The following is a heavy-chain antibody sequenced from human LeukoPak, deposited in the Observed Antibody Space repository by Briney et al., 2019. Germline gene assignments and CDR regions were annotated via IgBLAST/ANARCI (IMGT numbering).Heavy chain of an antibody. CDR1: GFTFSSYW. CDR2: IKQDGSEK. Sequence: GGSLRLSCAASGFTFSSYWMSWVRQAPGKGLEWVANIKQDGSEKYYVDSVKGRFTISRDNAKNSLYLQMNSLRAEDTAVYYCARDLAEFGYYYDSSGYYYEDYWGQGTLVTVSS. J-gene: IGHJ4*02. CDR3: ARDLAEFGYYYDSSGYYYEDY. V-gene: IGHV3-7*01. D-gene: IGHD3-22*01.